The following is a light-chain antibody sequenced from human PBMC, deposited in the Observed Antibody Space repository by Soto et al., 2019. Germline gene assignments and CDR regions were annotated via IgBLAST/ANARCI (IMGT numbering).Light chain of an antibody. V-gene: IGKV1-5*03. CDR2: KAS. CDR1: QSISSY. Sequence: DIHMTQSPSTLSASVGDTVTITCRTSQSISSYLSWYQQKPGKAPKLLIYKASSLESGVPSRFSGSGSGTEFTLTISSLQPDDFATYYCQQYNSYSGTFGQGTKV. CDR3: QQYNSYSGT. J-gene: IGKJ1*01.